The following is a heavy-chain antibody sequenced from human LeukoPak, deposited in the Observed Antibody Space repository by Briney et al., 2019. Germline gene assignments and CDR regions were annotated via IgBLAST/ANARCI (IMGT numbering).Heavy chain of an antibody. J-gene: IGHJ4*02. D-gene: IGHD3-10*01. V-gene: IGHV1-2*02. CDR1: GYTFTGYY. Sequence: ASIKVSCKASGYTFTGYYIHWLRQAPGQGLEWMGFINPNSGGTNYAQKFQGRVTMTRDTSISTAYMELSSLTSDDTAVYYCARDLEGYHYGSGNYPQWGQGTLITVSS. CDR3: ARDLEGYHYGSGNYPQ. CDR2: INPNSGGT.